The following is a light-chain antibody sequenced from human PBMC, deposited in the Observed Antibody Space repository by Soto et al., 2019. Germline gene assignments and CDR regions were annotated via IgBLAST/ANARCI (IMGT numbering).Light chain of an antibody. J-gene: IGKJ5*01. CDR2: AAS. V-gene: IGKV1-39*01. CDR3: QQNYSLPIT. Sequence: DIQITQSPSSLSGSLGDRVTITCRASQSISTYLNWYQQKPGKAPDLLIYAASSLKSGVPSRFSGSGSGTDFTLTITGLQPADFATYYCQQNYSLPITFGQGTRLEIK. CDR1: QSISTY.